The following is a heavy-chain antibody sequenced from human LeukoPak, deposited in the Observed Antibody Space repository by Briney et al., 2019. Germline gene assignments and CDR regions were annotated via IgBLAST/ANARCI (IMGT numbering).Heavy chain of an antibody. D-gene: IGHD3-22*01. CDR2: IYTTGST. CDR3: AREAGDTNGYYYDKGAFDI. J-gene: IGHJ3*02. V-gene: IGHV4-4*07. Sequence: SETLSLTCTVSGGSISSYHWNWLRQPAGKGLEWIGRIYTTGSTNYNPSLKSRVTMSVDTSKNQFSLKLSFVTAADTAVYYCAREAGDTNGYYYDKGAFDIWGQGTKVTVSS. CDR1: GGSISSYH.